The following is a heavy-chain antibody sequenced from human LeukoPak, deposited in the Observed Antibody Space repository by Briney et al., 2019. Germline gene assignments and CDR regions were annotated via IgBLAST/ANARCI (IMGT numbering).Heavy chain of an antibody. D-gene: IGHD6-13*01. J-gene: IGHJ4*02. Sequence: MLQGRVTMTRDTSTNTVYMELRSLRSDDTAVYYCARPAGYSSRQKYYFDYWGQGTLVTVSS. V-gene: IGHV1-18*01. CDR3: ARPAGYSSRQKYYFDY.